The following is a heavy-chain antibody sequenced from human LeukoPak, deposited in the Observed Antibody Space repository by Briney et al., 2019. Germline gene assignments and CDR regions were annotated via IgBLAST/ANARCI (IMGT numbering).Heavy chain of an antibody. CDR3: ARGWPRYSGYVRCAFDI. V-gene: IGHV1-8*01. J-gene: IGHJ3*02. D-gene: IGHD5-12*01. Sequence: GASVKVSCKASGYTFTSYDINWVRQATGQGLEWMGWMNPNSGNTGYAQKFQGRVTITRNTSISTAYMELSSLRSEDTAVYYCARGWPRYSGYVRCAFDIWGQGTMVTVSS. CDR2: MNPNSGNT. CDR1: GYTFTSYD.